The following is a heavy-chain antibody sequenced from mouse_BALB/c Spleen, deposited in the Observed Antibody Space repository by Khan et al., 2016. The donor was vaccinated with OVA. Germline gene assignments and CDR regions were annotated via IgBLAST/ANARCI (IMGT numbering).Heavy chain of an antibody. Sequence: QVQLKESGPGLVAPSQSLSITCTVSGSSSTSYGVSWARQTPGKGLEWLGVIWSDGNTNYHSSLKSRLTITKDNSKSQVLLKLNSLQTDDTATYYCAISFYGYDWFAYWGQGTLATVSA. J-gene: IGHJ3*01. CDR1: GSSSTSYG. V-gene: IGHV2-3*01. CDR2: IWSDGNT. D-gene: IGHD2-2*01. CDR3: AISFYGYDWFAY.